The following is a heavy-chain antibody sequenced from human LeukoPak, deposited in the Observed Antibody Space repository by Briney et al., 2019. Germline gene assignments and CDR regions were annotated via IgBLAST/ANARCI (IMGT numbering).Heavy chain of an antibody. CDR3: ARDRGSSSELDI. CDR2: IYHSGST. D-gene: IGHD6-6*01. V-gene: IGHV4-38-2*02. CDR1: GYSISSGYY. J-gene: IGHJ3*02. Sequence: SETLSLTCTVSGYSISSGYYWGWIRQPPGKGLEWIGSIYHSGSTYYNPSLKSRVTISVDTSKNQFSLKLSSVTAADTAVYYCARDRGSSSELDIWGQGTMVTVSS.